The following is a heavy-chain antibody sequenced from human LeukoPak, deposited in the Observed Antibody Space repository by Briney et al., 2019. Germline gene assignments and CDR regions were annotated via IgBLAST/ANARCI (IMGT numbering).Heavy chain of an antibody. CDR2: ISYTSSYI. J-gene: IGHJ4*02. D-gene: IGHD4-17*01. V-gene: IGHV3-21*01. CDR1: GFTFSSYS. CDR3: ARGGLYGDYAGH. Sequence: KPGGSLRLSCAASGFTFSSYSMNWVRQAPGKGLEWVSSISYTSSYIYYADSVKGRFTISRDNAKNSLFLQMNSLRAEDTAVYYCARGGLYGDYAGHWGQGTLVTVSS.